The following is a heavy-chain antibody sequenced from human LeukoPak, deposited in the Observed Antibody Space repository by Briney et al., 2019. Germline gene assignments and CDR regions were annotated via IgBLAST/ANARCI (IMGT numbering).Heavy chain of an antibody. Sequence: SETLSLTCTVSGGSISSGGYSWSWIRQHPGKGLEWIGYIYYSGSTCYNPSLKSRVPISVDTSKNQFSLRLSSVTAADTAVHYCARGGVPAALTYNWFDPWGQGTLVTVSS. CDR2: IYYSGST. D-gene: IGHD2-2*01. J-gene: IGHJ5*02. CDR3: ARGGVPAALTYNWFDP. V-gene: IGHV4-31*03. CDR1: GGSISSGGYS.